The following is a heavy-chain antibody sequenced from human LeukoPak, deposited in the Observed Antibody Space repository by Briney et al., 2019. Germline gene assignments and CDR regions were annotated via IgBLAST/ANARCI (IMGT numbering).Heavy chain of an antibody. V-gene: IGHV4-4*07. D-gene: IGHD4-11*01. CDR2: IYTSGST. J-gene: IGHJ4*02. Sequence: SETLSLTCTVSGGSISSYYWSWIRQPAGKGLEWIGRIYTSGSTNYNPSLKSRVTMSVDTSKDQFSLKLSSVTAADTAVYYCARSELYSNYDPFDYWGQGTLVTVSS. CDR1: GGSISSYY. CDR3: ARSELYSNYDPFDY.